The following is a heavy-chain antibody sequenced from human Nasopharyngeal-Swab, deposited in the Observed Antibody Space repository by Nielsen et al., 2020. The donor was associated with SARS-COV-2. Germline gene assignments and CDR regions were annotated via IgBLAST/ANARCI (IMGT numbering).Heavy chain of an antibody. V-gene: IGHV1-3*01. J-gene: IGHJ6*02. Sequence: SVKVSCNASGYTFTSYAMHWVRQAPAQRLVWMVWINAGNGNTKYSQKFQGRVTITRDTSASTAYMELSSLRSEDTAVYYCALSNMPSYDLRDYYYGMDVWGQGTTVTVSS. CDR3: ALSNMPSYDLRDYYYGMDV. CDR2: INAGNGNT. D-gene: IGHD3-3*01. CDR1: GYTFTSYA.